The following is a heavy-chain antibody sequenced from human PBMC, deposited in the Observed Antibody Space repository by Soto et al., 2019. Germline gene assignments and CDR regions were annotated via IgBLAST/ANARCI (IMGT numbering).Heavy chain of an antibody. CDR3: ARDAVKTRPGPHYDFWSGYFGYYMDV. D-gene: IGHD3-3*01. CDR2: ISSSSSTI. J-gene: IGHJ6*03. Sequence: PGGSLRLSCAASGFTYSSDSMNWVRQAPGKGLEWVSYISSSSSTIYYADSVKGRFTISRDNAKNSLYLQMNSLRAEDTAVYYCARDAVKTRPGPHYDFWSGYFGYYMDVWGKGTTVTVSS. CDR1: GFTYSSDS. V-gene: IGHV3-48*01.